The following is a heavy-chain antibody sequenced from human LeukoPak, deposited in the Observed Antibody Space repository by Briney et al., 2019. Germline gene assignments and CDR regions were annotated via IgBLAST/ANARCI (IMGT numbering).Heavy chain of an antibody. D-gene: IGHD1-26*01. V-gene: IGHV3-7*01. J-gene: IGHJ4*02. CDR1: GFSFSRYW. CDR3: ARDDGGSYYAVTDDY. CDR2: IKQ. Sequence: GGSLRLSCAASGFSFSRYWMTWVRQAPGKGLEWVANIKQAVKGRFTISRDNAKNSLYLQMNSLRAEDTAVYYCARDDGGSYYAVTDDYWGQGTLATVSS.